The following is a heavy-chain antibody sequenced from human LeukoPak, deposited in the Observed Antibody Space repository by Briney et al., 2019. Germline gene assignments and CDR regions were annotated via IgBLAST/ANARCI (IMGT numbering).Heavy chain of an antibody. V-gene: IGHV1-2*02. D-gene: IGHD2-2*01. CDR1: GYTFTGYY. J-gene: IGHJ4*02. Sequence: ASVKVSCKASGYTFTGYYMHWVRQAPGQGLEWMGWINPNSGGTNYARKFQGRVTMTRDTSISTAYMELSRLRSDDTAVYYCARTPRYCSSTSCYEDYWGQGTLVTVSS. CDR2: INPNSGGT. CDR3: ARTPRYCSSTSCYEDY.